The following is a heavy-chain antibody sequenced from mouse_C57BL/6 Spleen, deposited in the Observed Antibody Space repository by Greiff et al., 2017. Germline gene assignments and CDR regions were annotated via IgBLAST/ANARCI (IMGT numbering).Heavy chain of an antibody. CDR2: IDPSDSYT. Sequence: QVQLQQPGAELVKPGASVKLSCKASGYTFTSYCMQWVKQRPGQGLEWIGEIDPSDSYTNTNQKLKGKATLTVDTSSSTAYMQVSSLTSEDSAVYYCARGDYYCSFAYWGQGTLGTVSA. CDR1: GYTFTSYC. D-gene: IGHD1-1*01. J-gene: IGHJ3*01. CDR3: ARGDYYCSFAY. V-gene: IGHV1-50*01.